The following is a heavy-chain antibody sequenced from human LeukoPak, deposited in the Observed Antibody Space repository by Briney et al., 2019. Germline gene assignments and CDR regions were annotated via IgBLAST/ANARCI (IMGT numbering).Heavy chain of an antibody. J-gene: IGHJ4*02. D-gene: IGHD3-10*01. CDR2: ISSGSSTI. Sequence: PGGSLRLSCAASGFTFSSYRMTWVRQAPGEGLEWVSSISSGSSTIYYADSVKGRFTISRDNARNSLYLQMNSLRADDTAVYYCARGPNYGADYWGQGSLVTVSS. CDR3: ARGPNYGADY. V-gene: IGHV3-48*01. CDR1: GFTFSSYR.